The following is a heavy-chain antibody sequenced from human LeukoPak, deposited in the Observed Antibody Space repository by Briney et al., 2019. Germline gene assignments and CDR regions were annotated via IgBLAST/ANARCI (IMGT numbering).Heavy chain of an antibody. V-gene: IGHV3-23*01. J-gene: IGHJ4*02. Sequence: GGSLRLSCAASGFTFSTCLMTWVRQDPGRGMEWVSTISGSDTTTYYADSVKGRFAISRDNTKNTLFLQMNSMRAEDTAVYYCAKRPHCAGPGCHHIEYWGQGTLVTVSS. CDR3: AKRPHCAGPGCHHIEY. CDR2: ISGSDTTT. CDR1: GFTFSTCL. D-gene: IGHD2-8*02.